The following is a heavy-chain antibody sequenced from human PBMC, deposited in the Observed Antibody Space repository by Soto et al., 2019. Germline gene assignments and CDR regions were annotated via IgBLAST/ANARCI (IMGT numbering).Heavy chain of an antibody. J-gene: IGHJ4*02. CDR1: GDSVSSNSAA. Sequence: QVQLQQSGPGLVKPSQTLSLTCAISGDSVSSNSAAWNWIRQSPSRGLEWLGRTYYRSKWYNDYAVSXNXRIXINPDTSKNQFSLQLNSVTPEDTAVYYCARGWEAYNSSLDYWGQGTLVTVSS. V-gene: IGHV6-1*01. D-gene: IGHD6-13*01. CDR3: ARGWEAYNSSLDY. CDR2: TYYRSKWYN.